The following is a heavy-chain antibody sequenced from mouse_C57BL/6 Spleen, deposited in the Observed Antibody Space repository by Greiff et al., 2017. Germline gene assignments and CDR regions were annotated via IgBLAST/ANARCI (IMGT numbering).Heavy chain of an antibody. CDR2: IHPNSGST. D-gene: IGHD2-1*01. CDR3: TKGEYGNYDFDY. CDR1: GYTFTSYW. Sequence: QVQLQQPGAELVKPGASVKLSCKASGYTFTSYWMHWVKQRPGQGLEWIGMIHPNSGSTNYNEKFKSKATLTVDKSSSTAYMQLSSLTSEDSAVYCSTKGEYGNYDFDYWGQGTTLTVSS. V-gene: IGHV1-64*01. J-gene: IGHJ2*01.